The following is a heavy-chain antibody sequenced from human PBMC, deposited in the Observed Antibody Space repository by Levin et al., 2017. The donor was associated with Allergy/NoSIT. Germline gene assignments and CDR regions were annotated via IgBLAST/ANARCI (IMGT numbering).Heavy chain of an antibody. V-gene: IGHV1-69*06. Sequence: ASVKVSCKASVGTFISYAISWVRQAPGQGLEWMGGIIPIFGTAHYAQKFQGRVTITADKSTSTAYMELSSLRSEDTAVYYCASPTGGSPFERDYLGDAFDIWGQGTMVTVSS. J-gene: IGHJ3*02. D-gene: IGHD7-27*01. CDR1: VGTFISYA. CDR2: IIPIFGTA. CDR3: ASPTGGSPFERDYLGDAFDI.